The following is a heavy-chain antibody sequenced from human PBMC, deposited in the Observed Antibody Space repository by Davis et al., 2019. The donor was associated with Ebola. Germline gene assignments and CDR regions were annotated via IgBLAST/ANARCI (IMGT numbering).Heavy chain of an antibody. D-gene: IGHD4-17*01. Sequence: GESLKISCAASGFNFSRYWMSWVRQAPGKGLEWVSAISGSGGSTYYADSVKSRFTISRDNSKNTLYLQMNSLRAEDTAVYYCAKDSRTVNPSHFDYWGQGTLVTVSS. CDR2: ISGSGGST. J-gene: IGHJ4*02. V-gene: IGHV3-23*01. CDR3: AKDSRTVNPSHFDY. CDR1: GFNFSRYW.